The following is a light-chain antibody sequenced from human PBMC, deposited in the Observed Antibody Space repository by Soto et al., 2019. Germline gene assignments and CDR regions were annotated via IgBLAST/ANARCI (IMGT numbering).Light chain of an antibody. J-gene: IGLJ1*01. Sequence: QSVLTQPPSVSGAPGQRVAISCTGSSSNIGAEYDVHWYQQLPGTAPKRLIYGDNNRPSGVPDRFSGSKSGTSASLAITGLQPEDEADYYCQSYDSRLTTFVFGPGTKLTVL. V-gene: IGLV1-40*01. CDR1: SSNIGAEYD. CDR3: QSYDSRLTTFV. CDR2: GDN.